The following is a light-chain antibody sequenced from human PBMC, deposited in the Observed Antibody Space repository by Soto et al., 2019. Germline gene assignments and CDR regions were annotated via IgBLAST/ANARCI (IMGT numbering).Light chain of an antibody. V-gene: IGKV3-11*01. CDR1: ESVGNY. CDR3: HQRQSWPRT. J-gene: IGKJ1*01. CDR2: DAS. Sequence: IVLTQSPATLSLSPGERATLSCRASESVGNYLAWYQEKPGQAPRLLIYDASNRATGIPPRFSGSGSGTDFTLTISDVQPEDFAVYYCHQRQSWPRTFGQGTKVDIK.